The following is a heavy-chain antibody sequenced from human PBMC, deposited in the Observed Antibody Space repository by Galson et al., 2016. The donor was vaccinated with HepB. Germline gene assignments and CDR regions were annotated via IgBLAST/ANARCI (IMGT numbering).Heavy chain of an antibody. CDR2: ISSEESER. CDR3: AKETLTGHFDP. J-gene: IGHJ5*02. V-gene: IGHV3-30*18. Sequence: SLRLSCAASGFTFDSYVMHWVRQAPGKGLEWVSLISSEESERQYEDSVKGRLTISRDNSKKMLYLEMNSLRIDDTAVYYCAKETLTGHFDPWGQGTLVIVSS. CDR1: GFTFDSYV. D-gene: IGHD3-9*01.